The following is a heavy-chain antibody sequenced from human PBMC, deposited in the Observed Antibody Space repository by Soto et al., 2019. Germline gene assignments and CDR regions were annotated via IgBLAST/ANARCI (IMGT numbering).Heavy chain of an antibody. CDR1: GYTFTSYA. CDR2: INAGNGNT. CDR3: ARDRIFMVRGGRGCGMAV. D-gene: IGHD3-10*01. Sequence: ASVKVSCKASGYTFTSYAMHWVRQAPGQRLEWMGWINAGNGNTKYSQKFQGRVTITRDTSASTAYRELSSLRSEDTAVYYCARDRIFMVRGGRGCGMAVWCQGTSVTGSS. V-gene: IGHV1-3*01. J-gene: IGHJ6*02.